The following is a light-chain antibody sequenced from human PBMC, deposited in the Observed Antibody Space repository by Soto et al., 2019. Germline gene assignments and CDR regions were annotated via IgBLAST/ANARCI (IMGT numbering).Light chain of an antibody. CDR2: GAS. CDR3: QLYGSSPPLT. Sequence: EIVLTQSPGNLSLSPGERATLSCRASQSVSSSYLAWYQQKPGQAPRLLIYGASSRATGIPDRFSGSGSGTDFTLTISRLEPEDFAVYYCQLYGSSPPLTFGGGTKVEIK. CDR1: QSVSSSY. V-gene: IGKV3-20*01. J-gene: IGKJ4*01.